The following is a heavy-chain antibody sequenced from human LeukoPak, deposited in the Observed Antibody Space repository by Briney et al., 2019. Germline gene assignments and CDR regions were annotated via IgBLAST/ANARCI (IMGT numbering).Heavy chain of an antibody. CDR1: GGSISSGNYY. CDR2: THYSGST. V-gene: IGHV4-39*01. J-gene: IGHJ6*02. D-gene: IGHD6-6*01. CDR3: ARRSYSSSSNYYYYGMDV. Sequence: SETLSLTCTVSGGSISSGNYYWVWIRQPPGKGLEWIGNTHYSGSTYYNPSLKSRVIISVHTSKNQFSLKLSSVTAADTAVYYCARRSYSSSSNYYYYGMDVWGQGTTVTVSS.